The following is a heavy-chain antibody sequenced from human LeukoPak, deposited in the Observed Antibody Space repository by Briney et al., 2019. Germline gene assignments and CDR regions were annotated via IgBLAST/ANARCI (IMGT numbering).Heavy chain of an antibody. Sequence: GGSLRLSCAASGFTFSSYRMNWVRQAPGKGLVWVSRINSDGSSTSYADSVKGRFTISRDNAKNTLYLQMNSLRAEDTAVYYCARALGGAPDGVDYWGQGTLVTVSS. CDR1: GFTFSSYR. CDR3: ARALGGAPDGVDY. J-gene: IGHJ4*02. V-gene: IGHV3-74*01. CDR2: INSDGSST. D-gene: IGHD1-26*01.